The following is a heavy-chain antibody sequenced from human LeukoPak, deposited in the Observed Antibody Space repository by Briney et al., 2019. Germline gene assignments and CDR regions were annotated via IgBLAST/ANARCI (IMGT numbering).Heavy chain of an antibody. CDR1: GFTFSSYS. D-gene: IGHD3-22*01. J-gene: IGHJ4*02. CDR3: ARGHPYYDSSGYFLV. V-gene: IGHV3-48*01. CDR2: ISSSSSTI. Sequence: GGSLRLSCAASGFTFSSYSMNWVRQAPGKGLEWVSYISSSSSTIYYADSVKGRFTISRDNAKNSLYLQMNSLRAEDTAVYYCARGHPYYDSSGYFLVWGQGTLVTVSS.